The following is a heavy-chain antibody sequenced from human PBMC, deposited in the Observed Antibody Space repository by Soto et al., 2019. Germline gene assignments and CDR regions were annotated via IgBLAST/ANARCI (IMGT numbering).Heavy chain of an antibody. CDR3: TRRTYGDYGLDYYYYMDV. CDR1: GFTFSGSA. CDR2: IRSKANSYAT. V-gene: IGHV3-73*01. Sequence: GGSLRLSCAASGFTFSGSAMHWVRQASGKGLEWVGRIRSKANSYATAYAASVKGRFTISRDDSKNTAYLQMNSLRTEDTAVYYCTRRTYGDYGLDYYYYMDVWGKGTTVTVSS. J-gene: IGHJ6*03. D-gene: IGHD4-17*01.